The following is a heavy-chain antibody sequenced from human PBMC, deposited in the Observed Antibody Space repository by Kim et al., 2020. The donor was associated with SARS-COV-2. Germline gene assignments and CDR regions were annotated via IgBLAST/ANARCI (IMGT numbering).Heavy chain of an antibody. V-gene: IGHV3-53*01. CDR2: IYSGGST. J-gene: IGHJ3*02. CDR1: GFTVSSNY. Sequence: GGSLRLSCAASGFTVSSNYMSWVRQAPGKGLEWVSVIYSGGSTYYADSVKGRFTISRDNSKNTLYLQMNSLRAEDTAVYYCARALGVIHPDAFDIWGQGTMVTVSS. CDR3: ARALGVIHPDAFDI. D-gene: IGHD3-10*01.